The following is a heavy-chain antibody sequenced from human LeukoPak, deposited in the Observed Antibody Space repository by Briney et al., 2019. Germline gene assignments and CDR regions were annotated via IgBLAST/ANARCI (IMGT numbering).Heavy chain of an antibody. CDR2: IKQDGSEK. CDR1: GFTFSSYW. Sequence: GGSLRLSCAASGFTFSSYWMSWVRQAPGKGLEWVANIKQDGSEKYYVDSVKGLLTISRDNAKNSLYLQMNSLRAEDTAVYYCARVLGAKPSHFDYWGQGTLVTVSS. CDR3: ARVLGAKPSHFDY. V-gene: IGHV3-7*01. J-gene: IGHJ4*02. D-gene: IGHD1-26*01.